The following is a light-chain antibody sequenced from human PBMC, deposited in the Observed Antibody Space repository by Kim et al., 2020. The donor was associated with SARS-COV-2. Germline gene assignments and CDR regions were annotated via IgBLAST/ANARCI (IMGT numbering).Light chain of an antibody. V-gene: IGKV3-20*01. CDR3: QQYGDSPIT. CDR2: GAS. Sequence: PREGGTLSCRARQSGSRSFLGWYQQKSGQGPRLRNYGASSRATGNPERFSGSGFGTGFTLTISRLEPEDFAVDYCQQYGDSPITFGQGKRLEIK. CDR1: QSGSRSF. J-gene: IGKJ5*01.